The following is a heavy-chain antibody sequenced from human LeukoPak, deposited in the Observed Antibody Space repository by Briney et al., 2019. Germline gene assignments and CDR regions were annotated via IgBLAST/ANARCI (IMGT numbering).Heavy chain of an antibody. CDR1: GFTFSTHA. CDR3: ARRNFFDY. V-gene: IGHV3-23*01. J-gene: IGHJ4*02. CDR2: VGVSGGNT. Sequence: GGSLRLSCAASGFTFSTHAMSWVRQAPGKGLEWVSAVGVSGGNTYYADSVKGRFTISRDNSNNTLYLRMNSLRAEDTALYYCARRNFFDYWGQGTLVTVSS.